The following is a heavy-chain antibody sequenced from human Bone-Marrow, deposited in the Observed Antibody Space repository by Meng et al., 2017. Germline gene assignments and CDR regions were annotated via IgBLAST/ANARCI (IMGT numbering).Heavy chain of an antibody. Sequence: ASVKVSCKASGYTFTSYAMHWVRQAPGQRLEWMGWINAGNGNTKYSQKFQGRVTITADKSTSTAYMELSSLRSEDTAVYYCARGNPYGSGSNFDYWGQGTLVTVSS. CDR2: INAGNGNT. CDR1: GYTFTSYA. D-gene: IGHD3-10*01. CDR3: ARGNPYGSGSNFDY. J-gene: IGHJ4*02. V-gene: IGHV1-3*01.